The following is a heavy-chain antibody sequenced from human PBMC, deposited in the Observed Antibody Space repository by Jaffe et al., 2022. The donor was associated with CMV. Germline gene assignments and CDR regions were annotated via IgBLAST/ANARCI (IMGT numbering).Heavy chain of an antibody. J-gene: IGHJ6*02. Sequence: EVQLVESGGGLVQPGRSLRLSCAASGFTFDDYAMHWVRQAPGKGLEWVSGISWNSGSIGYADSVKGRFTISRDNAKNSLYLQMNSLRAEDTALYYCAKDHYYYYYGMDVWGQGTTVTVSS. CDR1: GFTFDDYA. CDR2: ISWNSGSI. V-gene: IGHV3-9*01. CDR3: AKDHYYYYYGMDV.